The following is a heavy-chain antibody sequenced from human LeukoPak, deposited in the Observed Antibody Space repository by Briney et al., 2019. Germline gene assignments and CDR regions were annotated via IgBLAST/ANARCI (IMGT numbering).Heavy chain of an antibody. CDR3: ARSYYYDSSGSYNWFDP. V-gene: IGHV1-46*01. D-gene: IGHD3-22*01. CDR2: INPSGGST. Sequence: GASVKVSCKASGYTFTSYYMHWVRQAPGQGLEWMGIINPSGGSTSYAQKFKGRVTMTRDTSTSTVYMELSSLRSEDTAVYYCARSYYYDSSGSYNWFDPWGQGTLVTVSS. CDR1: GYTFTSYY. J-gene: IGHJ5*02.